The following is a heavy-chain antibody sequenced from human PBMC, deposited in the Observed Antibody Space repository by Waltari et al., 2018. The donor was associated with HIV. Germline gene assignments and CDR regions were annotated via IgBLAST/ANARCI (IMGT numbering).Heavy chain of an antibody. J-gene: IGHJ4*02. D-gene: IGHD1-1*01. CDR3: VALKTVTGTIDN. V-gene: IGHV4-39*01. CDR2: VYSNGVT. Sequence: QLQLQESGPALVKPSDTLSLTCTVSTGYISQTFYWGWVRQFPGTGLEWIGAVYSNGVTHYAPSLKSRIGLYVDRSKNQFSLTLTAVTAADTSQYLCVALKTVTGTIDNWGQGTLVTVAS. CDR1: TGYISQTFY.